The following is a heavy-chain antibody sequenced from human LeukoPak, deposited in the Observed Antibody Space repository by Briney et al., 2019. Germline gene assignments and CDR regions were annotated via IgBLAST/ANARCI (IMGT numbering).Heavy chain of an antibody. D-gene: IGHD3-10*01. CDR3: ARDLAFMVRGVSLDY. CDR2: ISYDGSNK. V-gene: IGHV3-30-3*01. J-gene: IGHJ4*02. CDR1: GFTFSSYA. Sequence: GRSLRLSCAASGFTFSSYAMHWVRQAPGKGLEWVAVISYDGSNKYYADSVKGRFTISRDNSKNTLCLQMNSLRAEDTAVYYCARDLAFMVRGVSLDYWGQGTLVTVSS.